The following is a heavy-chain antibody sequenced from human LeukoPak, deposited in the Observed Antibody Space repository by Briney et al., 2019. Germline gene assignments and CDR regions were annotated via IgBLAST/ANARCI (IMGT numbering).Heavy chain of an antibody. CDR1: GFTFSSYA. CDR3: AKGSRVIVGSTGIDY. D-gene: IGHD1-26*01. CDR2: ISGSGGST. V-gene: IGHV3-23*01. Sequence: GGSLRLSCAASGFTFSSYAMSWVRQAPGKGLKWGSAISGSGGSTYYADSVKGRFTISRDNSKNTLYLQMNSLRAEDTAVYYCAKGSRVIVGSTGIDYWGQGTLVTVSS. J-gene: IGHJ4*02.